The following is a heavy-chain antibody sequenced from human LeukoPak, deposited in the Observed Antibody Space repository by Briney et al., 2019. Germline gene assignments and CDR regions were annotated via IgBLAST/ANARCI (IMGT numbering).Heavy chain of an antibody. CDR1: GYTFTDYY. CDR2: VDPEDGET. D-gene: IGHD5-24*01. J-gene: IGHJ3*02. V-gene: IGHV1-69-2*01. CDR3: ATGRATGASDAFDI. Sequence: ASVRISCKASGYTFTDYYMHWVQQAPGKGVEWMGRVDPEDGETIYAEKFQGRVTITADTSTDTAYMELSSLRSEDTAVYYCATGRATGASDAFDIWGQGTMVTVSS.